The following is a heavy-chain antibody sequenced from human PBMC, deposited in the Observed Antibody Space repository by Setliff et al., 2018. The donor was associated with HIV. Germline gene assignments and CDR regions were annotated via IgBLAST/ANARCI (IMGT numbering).Heavy chain of an antibody. D-gene: IGHD5-12*01. V-gene: IGHV4-38-2*01. J-gene: IGHJ4*02. CDR1: GYSISSGYY. CDR3: ASDISPDDGYNRLHYFDY. Sequence: SETLSLTCDVSGYSISSGYYWGWIRQPPGKGLEWIGSIYHSGSTYYNPSLKSRVTISVDTSKNQFSLRLNSVTAADTAVYYCASDISPDDGYNRLHYFDYWGQGTLVTVSS. CDR2: IYHSGST.